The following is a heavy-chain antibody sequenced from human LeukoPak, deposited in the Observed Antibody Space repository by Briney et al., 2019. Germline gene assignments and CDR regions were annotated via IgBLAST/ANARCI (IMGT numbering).Heavy chain of an antibody. D-gene: IGHD3-10*01. CDR2: ISSTSSYI. Sequence: GGSLRLSCAASGFTFDTSTMNWVRQAPGKGLEWVSSISSTSSYIYYADSVRGRFTISRDNAKNSLYLQMNSLRAEDTAVYYCARDQGYYGSGRHPLYYYYYYYMDVWGKGTTVTISS. CDR3: ARDQGYYGSGRHPLYYYYYYYMDV. V-gene: IGHV3-21*01. CDR1: GFTFDTST. J-gene: IGHJ6*03.